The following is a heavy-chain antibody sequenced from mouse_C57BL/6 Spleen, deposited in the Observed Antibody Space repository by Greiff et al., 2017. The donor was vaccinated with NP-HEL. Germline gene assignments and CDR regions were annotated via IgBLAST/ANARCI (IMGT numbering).Heavy chain of an antibody. D-gene: IGHD1-1*01. Sequence: EVQLQQSGPELVKPGASVKIPCKASGYTFTDYNMDWVKQSHGKSLEWIGDINPNNGGTIYNQKFKGKATLTVDKSSSTAYMELRSLTSEDTAVYYCARSHYYGSCRGFAYWGQGTLVTVSA. J-gene: IGHJ3*01. CDR1: GYTFTDYN. CDR2: INPNNGGT. V-gene: IGHV1-18*01. CDR3: ARSHYYGSCRGFAY.